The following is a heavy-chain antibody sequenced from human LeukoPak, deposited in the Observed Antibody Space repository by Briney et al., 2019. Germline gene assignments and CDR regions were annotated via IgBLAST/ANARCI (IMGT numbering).Heavy chain of an antibody. D-gene: IGHD1-26*01. J-gene: IGHJ4*02. CDR3: ATSGNYYLKY. CDR2: ITSSSTNI. CDR1: GFTFSTYN. Sequence: GGSLRLSCAASGFTFSTYNMNWVRQAPGKGLEWVSHITSSSTNIYYADSVKGRFTISRDNAKNALSLQMNSLRDEDTAVYYCATSGNYYLKYWGQGTLVAVSS. V-gene: IGHV3-48*02.